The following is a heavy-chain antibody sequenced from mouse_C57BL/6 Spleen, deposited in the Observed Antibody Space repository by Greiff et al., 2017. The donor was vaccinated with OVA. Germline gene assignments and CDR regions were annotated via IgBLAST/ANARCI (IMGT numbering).Heavy chain of an antibody. CDR1: GYTFTAYD. V-gene: IGHV1-15*01. CDR3: TRERNCRGNYAMAY. CDR2: IDPEIGGT. J-gene: IGHJ4*01. Sequence: QVQLQQSGAELVTPGSSVTLSFKSSGYTFTAYDMHWVKQTPFHVLAWIGAIDPEIGGTAYNQKFKGKAILTADKSSSTAYMELRSLTSEDSAVYDCTRERNCRGNYAMAYWGQGTSVTVSS. D-gene: IGHD4-1*01.